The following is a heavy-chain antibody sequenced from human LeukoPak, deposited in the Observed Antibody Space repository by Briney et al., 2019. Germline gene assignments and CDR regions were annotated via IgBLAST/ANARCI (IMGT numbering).Heavy chain of an antibody. CDR2: ISADGGST. Sequence: GGSLRLSCAASGFTFSIYAMSRVRQAPGKGLEWVSAISADGGSTYYADSVKGRFTISRDNSKNTLYLQMNSLRAEDTAVYYCAKGGWFDDWGQGTLVTVSS. CDR3: AKGGWFDD. J-gene: IGHJ5*02. CDR1: GFTFSIYA. D-gene: IGHD3-10*01. V-gene: IGHV3-23*01.